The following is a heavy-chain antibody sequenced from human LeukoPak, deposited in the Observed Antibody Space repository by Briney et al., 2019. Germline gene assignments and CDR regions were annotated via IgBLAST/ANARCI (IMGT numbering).Heavy chain of an antibody. CDR2: IYYSGST. Sequence: SETLSLTCTVSGGSISSSSYYWGWIRQPPGKGLGWIGSIYYSGSTYYNPSLKSRVTISVDTSKNQFSLKLSSVTAADTAVYYCARQSRELKYRYWGQGTLVTVSS. CDR1: GGSISSSSYY. J-gene: IGHJ4*02. CDR3: ARQSRELKYRY. V-gene: IGHV4-39*01. D-gene: IGHD6-6*01.